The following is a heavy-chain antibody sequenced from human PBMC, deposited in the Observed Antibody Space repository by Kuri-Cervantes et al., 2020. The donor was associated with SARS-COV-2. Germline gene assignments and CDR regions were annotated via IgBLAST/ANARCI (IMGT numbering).Heavy chain of an antibody. CDR3: TTDRFLDIRTFDY. CDR1: GFTFSSYS. Sequence: GESLKISCAASGFTFSSYSMNWVRQAPGKGLEWVSSISSTSSYIYYADSVKGRFTISRDNAKNSLYLQMNSLRAEDTAVYYCTTDRFLDIRTFDYWGQGTLVTVSS. D-gene: IGHD2-2*03. J-gene: IGHJ4*02. V-gene: IGHV3-21*01. CDR2: ISSTSSYI.